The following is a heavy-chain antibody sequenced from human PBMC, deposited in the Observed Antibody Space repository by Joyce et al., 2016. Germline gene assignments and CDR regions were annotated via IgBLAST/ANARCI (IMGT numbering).Heavy chain of an antibody. CDR2: ISHSGSV. CDR1: GDSISSGAYY. CDR3: ATRTRNYGYVNY. J-gene: IGHJ4*02. V-gene: IGHV4-39*01. Sequence: QLQLQESGPGVVKPSETLSLTCTVSGDSISSGAYYWGWIRQSPGKGLDWIGSISHSGSVYYNPSLNSRFNISADTSKTQFYLQMRSVSAADTAVYYCATRTRNYGYVNYWGQGTLVTVSS. D-gene: IGHD4-17*01.